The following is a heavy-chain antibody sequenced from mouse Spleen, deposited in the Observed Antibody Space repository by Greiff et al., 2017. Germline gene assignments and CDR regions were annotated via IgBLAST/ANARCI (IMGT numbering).Heavy chain of an antibody. Sequence: SGAELVRPGSSVKISCKASGYAFSSYWMNWVKQRPGQGLEWIGQIYPGDGDTNYNGKFKGKATLTADKSSSTAYMQLSSLTSEDSAVYFCARGGGKGAMDYWGQGTSVTVSS. J-gene: IGHJ4*01. CDR3: ARGGGKGAMDY. V-gene: IGHV1-80*01. CDR2: IYPGDGDT. D-gene: IGHD1-3*01. CDR1: GYAFSSYW.